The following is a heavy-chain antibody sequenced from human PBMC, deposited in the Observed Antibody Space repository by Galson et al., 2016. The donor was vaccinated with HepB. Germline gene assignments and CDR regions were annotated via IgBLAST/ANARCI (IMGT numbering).Heavy chain of an antibody. CDR2: ISAHTDNA. Sequence: SVKVSCKASGFVFSSYVFTWVRLAPGQGLEWMGWISAHTDNATYPQRLQGRVSMTTDTSTATAYMGLTNLKSDDTAIYFCARGNEGIWFLGDFWGGAPGGLDVWGQGTTVIVS. V-gene: IGHV1-18*01. CDR1: GFVFSSYV. D-gene: IGHD3-3*01. J-gene: IGHJ6*02. CDR3: ARGNEGIWFLGDFWGGAPGGLDV.